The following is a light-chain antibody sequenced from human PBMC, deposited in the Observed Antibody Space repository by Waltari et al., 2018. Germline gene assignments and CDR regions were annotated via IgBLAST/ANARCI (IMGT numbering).Light chain of an antibody. CDR3: QRTYNARWT. CDR1: QSVLYSANNRNY. Sequence: DIVMTQSPDSLAVSLGERAIINCKSSQSVLYSANNRNYLAWYQQKPGQPPKLLIFWASTRESGVPDRFSGSGSGTDFTLTISSLQPEDVATYYGQRTYNARWTFSQGTKVEIK. J-gene: IGKJ1*01. V-gene: IGKV4-1*01. CDR2: WAS.